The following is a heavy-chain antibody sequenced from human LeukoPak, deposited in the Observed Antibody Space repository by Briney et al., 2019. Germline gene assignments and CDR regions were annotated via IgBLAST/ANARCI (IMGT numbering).Heavy chain of an antibody. V-gene: IGHV4-34*01. Sequence: SETLSLTCAVYGGSFSGYSWTWIRQPPGKGLEWIGEINRSGSTNYNPALKSRLTMSVDTSKNQFSLKLSSVTAADTAVYYCARGSATGLAYWGQGNLVTVSS. D-gene: IGHD1-1*01. J-gene: IGHJ4*02. CDR2: INRSGST. CDR1: GGSFSGYS. CDR3: ARGSATGLAY.